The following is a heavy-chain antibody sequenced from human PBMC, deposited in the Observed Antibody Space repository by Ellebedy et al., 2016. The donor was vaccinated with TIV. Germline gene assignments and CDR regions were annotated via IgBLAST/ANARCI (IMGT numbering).Heavy chain of an antibody. Sequence: AASVKVSCKTSGYTFGSFDIMWVRQAPGQGLEWMGWISVYNGNTRYSQKFQGRVNMTTDTSTTTVYIELRSLRSADTAFYYCARDLRGSLKWGYWGQGTLVTVSS. J-gene: IGHJ4*02. CDR3: ARDLRGSLKWGY. CDR1: GYTFGSFD. V-gene: IGHV1-18*01. CDR2: ISVYNGNT. D-gene: IGHD2-8*01.